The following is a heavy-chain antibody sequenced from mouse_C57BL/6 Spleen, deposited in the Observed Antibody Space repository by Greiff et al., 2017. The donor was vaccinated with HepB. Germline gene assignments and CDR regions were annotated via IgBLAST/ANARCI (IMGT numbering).Heavy chain of an antibody. V-gene: IGHV1-80*01. Sequence: LVESGASVKISCKASGYAFSSYWMNWVKQRPGKGLEWIGQIYPGDGDTNSNGKFKGKATLTADKSSSTAYMQLSRLTSEDSAVYFCARGTTVVATGEYWGQGTTLTVSS. CDR3: ARGTTVVATGEY. CDR1: GYAFSSYW. CDR2: IYPGDGDT. D-gene: IGHD1-1*01. J-gene: IGHJ2*01.